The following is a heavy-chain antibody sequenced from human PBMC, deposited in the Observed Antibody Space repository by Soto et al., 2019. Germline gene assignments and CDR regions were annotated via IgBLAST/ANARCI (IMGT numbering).Heavy chain of an antibody. J-gene: IGHJ4*02. D-gene: IGHD7-27*01. V-gene: IGHV3-30*03. CDR3: TGEVASGY. CDR1: GFTVSTYG. Sequence: QVPLVESWGGVVQPGRSLRLSCAVSGFTVSTYGMHWVRQAPGKGLEWVAVISRDGGTKYYADSVKGRFTISRDNSRNTLFLEMNSLRGDDMAVYYCTGEVASGYWGQGTLVTVAS. CDR2: ISRDGGTK.